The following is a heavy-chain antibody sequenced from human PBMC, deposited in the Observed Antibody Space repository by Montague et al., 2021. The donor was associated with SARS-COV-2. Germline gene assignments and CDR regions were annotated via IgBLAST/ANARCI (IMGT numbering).Heavy chain of an antibody. V-gene: IGHV3-7*01. CDR3: AKNGGAHGLDA. D-gene: IGHD4-23*01. J-gene: IGHJ6*01. CDR2: IKPYESEK. CDR1: GFTFSNIW. Sequence: SLRLSCAASGFTFSNIWMSWVRQAPGKGLEWVANIKPYESEKNYVDSVKGRFSISRDNAKNSLYLQMDNLRAEDTAIYYCAKNGGAHGLDAWGQGTSVSVSS.